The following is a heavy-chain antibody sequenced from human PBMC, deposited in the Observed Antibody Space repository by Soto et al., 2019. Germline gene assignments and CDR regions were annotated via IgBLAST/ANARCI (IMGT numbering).Heavy chain of an antibody. CDR1: GFSLSTSGVG. Sequence: QITLKESGPTLVKPTQTLTLTCTFSGFSLSTSGVGVGWIRQPPGKALECLALIYWDDDKRYSPYLKSRLTXTXDXXKNQVVLTITTMDPVDTATYFCARRPSSGWHGFDYWGQGTLVPVSS. V-gene: IGHV2-5*02. D-gene: IGHD6-19*01. CDR2: IYWDDDK. CDR3: ARRPSSGWHGFDY. J-gene: IGHJ4*02.